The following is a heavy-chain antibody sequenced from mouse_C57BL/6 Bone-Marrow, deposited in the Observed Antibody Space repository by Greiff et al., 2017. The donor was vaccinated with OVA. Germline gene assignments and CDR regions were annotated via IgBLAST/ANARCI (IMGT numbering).Heavy chain of an antibody. CDR1: GFNIKDDY. CDR2: IDPENGDT. Sequence: VQLQQSGAELVRPGASVKLSCTASGFNIKDDYMHWVKQRPEQGLEWIGWIDPENGDTEYASKFQGKATITADTSSNTAYLQLSSLTSEDTAVYYCTPTGRRDYWGQGTTLTVSS. V-gene: IGHV14-4*01. CDR3: TPTGRRDY. J-gene: IGHJ2*01. D-gene: IGHD4-1*01.